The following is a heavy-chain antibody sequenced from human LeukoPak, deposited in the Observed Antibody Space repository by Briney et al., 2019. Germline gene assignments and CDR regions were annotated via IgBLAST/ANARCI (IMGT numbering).Heavy chain of an antibody. D-gene: IGHD3-10*01. CDR2: IYYSGST. V-gene: IGHV4-59*08. CDR3: ARHVSGSGSYSIEH. CDR1: GGSISGYY. Sequence: SETLSLTCTVSGGSISGYYWSWIRQPPGKGLEWIGYIYYSGSTNYNPSLKSRVTISEDTSKNQFSLKLNSVTAADTAVYYCARHVSGSGSYSIEHWGQGTLVTVSS. J-gene: IGHJ4*02.